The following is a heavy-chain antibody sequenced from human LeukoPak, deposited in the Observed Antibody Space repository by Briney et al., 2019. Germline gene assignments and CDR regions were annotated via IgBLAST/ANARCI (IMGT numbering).Heavy chain of an antibody. CDR1: GYSFTSQW. D-gene: IGHD4-17*01. CDR2: IYPGDSET. Sequence: GESLKISCKASGYSFTSQWIGWVRQMPGKGLEWMGFIYPGDSETRYSPSFQGQVTISADKSISTAYLQWSSLKATDTAMYFCARKHDYGDFPFDYWGQGALVTVSS. V-gene: IGHV5-51*01. J-gene: IGHJ4*02. CDR3: ARKHDYGDFPFDY.